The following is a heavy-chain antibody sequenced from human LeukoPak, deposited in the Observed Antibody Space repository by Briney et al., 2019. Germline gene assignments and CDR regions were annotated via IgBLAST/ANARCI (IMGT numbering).Heavy chain of an antibody. CDR2: IRSKAYGGTA. CDR3: TSDEGGDTSY. Sequence: GGSLRLSCTGSGFIFGDYAMNWVRQAPGKGLEWVGVIRSKAYGGTAEYAASVKGRFTISRDDSKSIDYLQMSSLKTEDTAVYYCTSDEGGDTSYWGQGTLVTVSS. J-gene: IGHJ4*02. V-gene: IGHV3-49*04. CDR1: GFIFGDYA. D-gene: IGHD1-26*01.